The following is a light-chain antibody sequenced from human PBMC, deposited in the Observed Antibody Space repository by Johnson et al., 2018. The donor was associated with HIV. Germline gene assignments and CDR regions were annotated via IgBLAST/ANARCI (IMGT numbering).Light chain of an antibody. CDR1: SSNIGNNY. CDR3: GTWDSSLSAHV. CDR2: DNN. J-gene: IGLJ1*01. V-gene: IGLV1-51*01. Sequence: QSVLTQPPSVSAAPGQKVTISCSGSSSNIGNNYVSWYQQVPGTAPKLLIYDNNERPSGIPDRFSGSKSGTSATLGITGLQTGDEGDYYCGTWDSSLSAHVFGTGTKVTVL.